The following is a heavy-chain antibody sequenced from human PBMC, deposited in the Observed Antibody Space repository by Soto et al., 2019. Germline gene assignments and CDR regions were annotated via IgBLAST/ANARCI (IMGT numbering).Heavy chain of an antibody. V-gene: IGHV1-8*01. CDR1: GYTFTNND. Sequence: QVQLVQSGAEVRRPGASVKVSCKASGYTFTNNDIVWVRQATGQVLEWMGWMNPNSGNMGHAPKFQGRLTMTRSTSIDTAYMELASLRPEDTALYVCVRRGRYLGGAFDIWGQGTEVTVSS. CDR3: VRRGRYLGGAFDI. CDR2: MNPNSGNM. J-gene: IGHJ3*02. D-gene: IGHD3-10*01.